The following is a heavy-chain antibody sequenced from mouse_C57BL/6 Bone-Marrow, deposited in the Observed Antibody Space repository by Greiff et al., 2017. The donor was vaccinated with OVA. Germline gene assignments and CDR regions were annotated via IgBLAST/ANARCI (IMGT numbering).Heavy chain of an antibody. CDR3: TKGGSSGPYYFDY. CDR2: ISLKSDNYDT. CDR1: GFTFTNYW. Sequence: EVMLVESGGGLVQPGGSMKLSCVASGFTFTNYWMNWVRQSPEQGLEWVANISLKSDNYDTYYAVSVKGRFTISRDDSKSSFNLQMNNVRAEDTGNYYSTKGGSSGPYYFDYWGQGTTLTVSS. J-gene: IGHJ2*01. D-gene: IGHD3-2*02. V-gene: IGHV6-3*01.